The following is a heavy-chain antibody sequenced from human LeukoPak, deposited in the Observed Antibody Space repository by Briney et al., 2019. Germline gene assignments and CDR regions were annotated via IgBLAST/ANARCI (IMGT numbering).Heavy chain of an antibody. D-gene: IGHD3-3*01. CDR3: ARGIKDYDFWSGYKHGMDV. J-gene: IGHJ6*02. CDR1: GCTFTSYG. V-gene: IGHV1-18*01. CDR2: ISAYNGNT. Sequence: ASVKVSCKASGCTFTSYGISWVRQAPGQGLEWMGWISAYNGNTNHAQKLQGRVTMTTDTSTSTAYMELRSLRSDDTAVYYCARGIKDYDFWSGYKHGMDVWGQGTTVTVSS.